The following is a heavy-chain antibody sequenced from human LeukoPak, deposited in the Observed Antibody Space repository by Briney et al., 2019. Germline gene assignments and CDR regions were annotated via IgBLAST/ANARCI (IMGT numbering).Heavy chain of an antibody. CDR1: GFTFSSYW. J-gene: IGHJ4*02. V-gene: IGHV3-7*01. D-gene: IGHD6-13*01. CDR2: IKEDGSEI. CDR3: ATIIAAASVGY. Sequence: PGGSLRLSCAASGFTFSSYWMSWVRQAPGKGLEWVANIKEDGSEIYYVDSVKGRFTISRDNAKNLLYLQMNSLRAEDTAVYYCATIIAAASVGYWGQGTLVTVSS.